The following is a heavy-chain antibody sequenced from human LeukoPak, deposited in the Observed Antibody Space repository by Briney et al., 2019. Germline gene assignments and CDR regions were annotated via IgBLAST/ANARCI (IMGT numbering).Heavy chain of an antibody. CDR3: ARIWSTGGSYRIDF. CDR1: GFSLSTSEMC. Sequence: SGPTLVNPTQTLTLTCTLSGFSLSTSEMCVSWIRQPPGKALEWLARIDWDDDKSYSTSLKTTLTISKDTSKTQVVLTMTNMDPVDTATYYCARIWSTGGSYRIDFWGQGTLVTVSS. J-gene: IGHJ4*02. CDR2: IDWDDDK. D-gene: IGHD1-26*01. V-gene: IGHV2-70*11.